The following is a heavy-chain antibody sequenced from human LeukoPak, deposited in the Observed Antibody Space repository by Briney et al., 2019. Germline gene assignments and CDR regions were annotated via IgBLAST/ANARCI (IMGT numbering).Heavy chain of an antibody. CDR1: GGSISSGSYY. J-gene: IGHJ3*02. Sequence: SETLSLTCTVSGGSISSGSYYWSWIRQPAGKGLEWIGRIYTSGSTNYNPSLKSRVTISVDTSMNQFSLKLSSVTAADTAVYYCARGHPNNYYDSSGHAFDIWGQGTMVTVSS. CDR2: IYTSGST. CDR3: ARGHPNNYYDSSGHAFDI. V-gene: IGHV4-61*02. D-gene: IGHD3-22*01.